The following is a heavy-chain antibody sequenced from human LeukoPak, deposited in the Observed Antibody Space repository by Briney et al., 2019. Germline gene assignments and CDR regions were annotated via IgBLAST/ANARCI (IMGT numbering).Heavy chain of an antibody. CDR3: ARSTRSWFDP. V-gene: IGHV4-59*01. D-gene: IGHD3-10*01. Sequence: PSETLSLTCTVSGASITNYYWTWIRQPLGIKRLEWIGYIYYSGSTNYNPSLKSRVTISVDTSNNQLSLKLTSVTAADTALYYCARSTRSWFDPWGQGTLVTVSS. J-gene: IGHJ5*02. CDR1: GASITNYY. CDR2: IYYSGST.